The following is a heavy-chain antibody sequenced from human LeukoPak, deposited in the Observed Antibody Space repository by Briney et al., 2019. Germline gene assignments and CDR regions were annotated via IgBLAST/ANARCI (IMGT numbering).Heavy chain of an antibody. D-gene: IGHD2-2*01. J-gene: IGHJ4*02. CDR2: INHSGST. V-gene: IGHV4-39*01. CDR1: GGSISSSSYY. CDR3: ARRCSSTSCYDYFDY. Sequence: PSETLSLTCTVSGGSISSSSYYWSWIRQPPGKGLEWIGEINHSGSTNYNPSLKSRVTISVDTSKNQFSLKLSSVTAADTAVYYCARRCSSTSCYDYFDYWGQGTLVTVSS.